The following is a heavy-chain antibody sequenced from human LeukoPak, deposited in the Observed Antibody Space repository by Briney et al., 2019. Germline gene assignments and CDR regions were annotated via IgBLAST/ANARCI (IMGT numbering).Heavy chain of an antibody. V-gene: IGHV1-69*06. CDR2: IIPIFGTA. D-gene: IGHD2-15*01. CDR3: ASVYVMGYCSGGSCYSGLDY. CDR1: GGTFSSYA. J-gene: IGHJ4*02. Sequence: SVKVSCKASGGTFSSYAISWVRQAPGQGHEWMGGIIPIFGTASYAQKFQGRVTITADKSTSTAYMELSSLRSEDTAVYYCASVYVMGYCSGGSCYSGLDYWGQGTLVTVSS.